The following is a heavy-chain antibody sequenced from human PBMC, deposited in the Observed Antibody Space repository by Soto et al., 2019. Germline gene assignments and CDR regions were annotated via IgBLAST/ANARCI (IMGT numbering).Heavy chain of an antibody. CDR1: GGSISSHY. D-gene: IGHD6-19*01. Sequence: SETLSLTCIVSGGSISSHYWSWIRQPPGKGLEWIGYIYSSGSTNYNPSLKSRVTISVDTSNDQFSLKLSSVTAADTAVYYCARDRYSNGWVDYWGQGTLVTVSS. J-gene: IGHJ4*02. CDR3: ARDRYSNGWVDY. CDR2: IYSSGST. V-gene: IGHV4-59*11.